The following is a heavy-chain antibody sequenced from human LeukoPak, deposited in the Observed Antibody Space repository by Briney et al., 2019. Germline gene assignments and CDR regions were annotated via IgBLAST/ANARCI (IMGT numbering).Heavy chain of an antibody. CDR1: GGSISSYY. J-gene: IGHJ4*02. V-gene: IGHV4-59*05. CDR2: IYYSGNT. Sequence: SETLSLTCTVSGGSISSYYWSWIRQPPGKGLEWIGSIYYSGNTYYNPSLKSRVIISVDTSKNQFSLKLSSVTAADTAVYYCARRLWYFDYWGQGILVTVSS. CDR3: ARRLWYFDY. D-gene: IGHD2-21*01.